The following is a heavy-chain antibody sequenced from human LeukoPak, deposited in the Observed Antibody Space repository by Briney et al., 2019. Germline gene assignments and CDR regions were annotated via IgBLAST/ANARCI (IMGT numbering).Heavy chain of an antibody. V-gene: IGHV1-18*01. CDR1: GYTFTSYG. J-gene: IGHJ5*02. Sequence: ASVKVSCKASGYTFTSYGISWVRQAPGRGLEWMGWISAYNGNTNYAQKLQGRVTMTTDTATSTAYMELRSLRSDDTAVYYCAKGSEDYGDYVDGGWFDPWGQGTLVTVSS. CDR2: ISAYNGNT. CDR3: AKGSEDYGDYVDGGWFDP. D-gene: IGHD4-17*01.